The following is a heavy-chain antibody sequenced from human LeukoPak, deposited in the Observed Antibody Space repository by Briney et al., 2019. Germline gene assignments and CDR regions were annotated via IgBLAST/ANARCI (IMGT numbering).Heavy chain of an antibody. CDR2: INHSGST. CDR1: GGSFSGYY. V-gene: IGHV4-34*01. J-gene: IGHJ4*02. CDR3: ARGARDWRKLVRHDY. D-gene: IGHD6-6*01. Sequence: SETLSLTCAVYGGSFSGYYWSWIRQPPGKGLEWIGEINHSGSTSYNPSLKSRVTISVDTSKNQFSLKLSSVTAADTAVYYCARGARDWRKLVRHDYWGQGTLVTVSS.